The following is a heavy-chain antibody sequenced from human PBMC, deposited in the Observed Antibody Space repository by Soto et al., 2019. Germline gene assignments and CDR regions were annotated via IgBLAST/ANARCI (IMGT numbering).Heavy chain of an antibody. D-gene: IGHD6-13*01. CDR1: GFTFSSYA. CDR2: ISGSGGST. V-gene: IGHV3-23*01. CDR3: AKGRGAYSSLPGYYGMDV. Sequence: EVQLLESGGGVVQPGGSLRLSCAASGFTFSSYAMSWVRQAPGKGLEWVSAISGSGGSTYYADSVKGRFTISRDNSKSTLYLQMNSLRAEDTAVYYCAKGRGAYSSLPGYYGMDVWGQGTTVTVSS. J-gene: IGHJ6*02.